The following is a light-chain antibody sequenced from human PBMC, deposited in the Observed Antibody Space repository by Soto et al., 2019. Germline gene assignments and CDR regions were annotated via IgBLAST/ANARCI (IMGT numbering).Light chain of an antibody. Sequence: EIVMTQSPATLSVSPGERATLSCRASQSISSNLAWYQQKPGQAPRLVIYGASARATGIPARFSGGGSGTEFTLTISSLQSEDFAVYYCQQYNNWPRTFGQGTKPEIK. J-gene: IGKJ2*01. V-gene: IGKV3-15*01. CDR2: GAS. CDR1: QSISSN. CDR3: QQYNNWPRT.